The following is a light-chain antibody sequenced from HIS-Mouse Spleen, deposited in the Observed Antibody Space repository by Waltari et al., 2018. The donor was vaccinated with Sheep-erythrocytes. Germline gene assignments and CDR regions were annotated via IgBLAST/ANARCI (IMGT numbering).Light chain of an antibody. V-gene: IGKV1-39*01. J-gene: IGKJ2*01. Sequence: DLQMPQSPSSLSASVGDRVTITCRASQSISSYLNGYQQKPGKAPKLLIYAASSLQCGVPSRFSGSGAGTDFTRTISSLQPEDFATYYGQQSYSTPYTYGQGTKLEIK. CDR2: AAS. CDR3: QQSYSTPYT. CDR1: QSISSY.